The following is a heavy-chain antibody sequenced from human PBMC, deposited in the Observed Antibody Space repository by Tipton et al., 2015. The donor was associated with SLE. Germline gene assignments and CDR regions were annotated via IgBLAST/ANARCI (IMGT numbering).Heavy chain of an antibody. J-gene: IGHJ4*02. V-gene: IGHV4-59*01. Sequence: TLSLTCTVSGGSLSSYYWSWIQQPPGKGLEWIGYIYYSGSTNYNPSLKSRVTISVDTSKNQFSLNLRAVTAADTAVYYCTKVGGSGHFDYWGQGTLVTVSS. CDR2: IYYSGST. CDR3: TKVGGSGHFDY. CDR1: GGSLSSYY. D-gene: IGHD3-16*01.